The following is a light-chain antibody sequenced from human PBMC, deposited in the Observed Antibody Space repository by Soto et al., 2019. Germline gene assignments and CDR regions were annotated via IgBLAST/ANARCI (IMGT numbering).Light chain of an antibody. V-gene: IGLV2-23*02. J-gene: IGLJ1*01. CDR1: SSDVGSYNL. CDR3: CPYACTSISYV. Sequence: QSALTQPASVSGSPGQSITISCTGTSSDVGSYNLVSWYQQHPGKAPKLMISDVSKRPSGVSDRFSGSKSGNTASLTISGLQAEDEADYFCCPYACTSISYVFGTGTKVTV. CDR2: DVS.